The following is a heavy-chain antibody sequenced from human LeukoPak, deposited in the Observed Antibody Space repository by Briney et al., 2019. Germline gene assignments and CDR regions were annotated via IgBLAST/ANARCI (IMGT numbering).Heavy chain of an antibody. CDR2: IDHSGST. V-gene: IGHV4-38-2*02. CDR1: GYSISSGYY. Sequence: SETLSLTCTVSGYSISSGYYWGWIRQPPGKGLECIGSIDHSGSTSYNPSLKSRVTISVDTSKNQFSLKLSSVTAADTAVYYCASSVAMWFWFDPWGQGTLVTVSS. CDR3: ASSVAMWFWFDP. D-gene: IGHD2-21*01. J-gene: IGHJ5*02.